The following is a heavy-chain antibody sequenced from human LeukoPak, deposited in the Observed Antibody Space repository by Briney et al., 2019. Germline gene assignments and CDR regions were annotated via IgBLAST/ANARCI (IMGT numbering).Heavy chain of an antibody. Sequence: SETLSLTCAVYGGSFSGYYWSWIRQPPGKGLEWIGEIKHSGSTNYNPSLKSRANISVDTSKNQFSLKLSFVTAADTAVHYCVTGYIIWGQGTLDTVSS. D-gene: IGHD3-9*01. J-gene: IGHJ4*02. CDR3: VTGYII. CDR2: IKHSGST. CDR1: GGSFSGYY. V-gene: IGHV4-34*01.